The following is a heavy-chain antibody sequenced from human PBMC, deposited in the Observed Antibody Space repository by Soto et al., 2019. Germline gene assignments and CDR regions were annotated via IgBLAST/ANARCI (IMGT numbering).Heavy chain of an antibody. D-gene: IGHD4-4*01. J-gene: IGHJ6*03. CDR1: GGSISSYY. CDR2: IYYSGST. V-gene: IGHV4-59*01. Sequence: SETLSLTCTVSGGSISSYYWSWIRQPPGKGLEWIGYIYYSGSTNYNPSLKSRVTISVDTSKNQFSLKLSSVTAADTAVYYCARTTARPYYYYYYMDVWGKGTTVTVSS. CDR3: ARTTARPYYYYYYMDV.